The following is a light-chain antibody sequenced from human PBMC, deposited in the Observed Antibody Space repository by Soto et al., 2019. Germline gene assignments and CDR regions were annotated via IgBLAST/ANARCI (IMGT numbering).Light chain of an antibody. Sequence: QSALTQPASVSGSPGQSITISCTGSSSDIGTYNLVSWYQQQPGKAPRLVIYEVSGRPSGVSVRFSGSKSGNTASLTISGLQVDDEGDYYCGSNTKPSPAYVFGTGTKVTVL. CDR3: GSNTKPSPAYV. CDR1: SSDIGTYNL. V-gene: IGLV2-14*01. J-gene: IGLJ1*01. CDR2: EVS.